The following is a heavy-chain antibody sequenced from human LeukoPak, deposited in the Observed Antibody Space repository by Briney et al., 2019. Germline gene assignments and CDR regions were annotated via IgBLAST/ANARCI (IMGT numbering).Heavy chain of an antibody. CDR1: GGSFSGYY. V-gene: IGHV4-34*01. CDR3: ARWVVAADYYYYMDV. J-gene: IGHJ6*03. CDR2: INHSGGT. D-gene: IGHD2-15*01. Sequence: PSETLSLTCAVYGGSFSGYYWTWIRQPPGRGLEWIGEINHSGGTNYNPSLKSRVTISVDTSKNQFCLKLSSVTAADTAVYYCARWVVAADYYYYMDVWGKGTTVTASS.